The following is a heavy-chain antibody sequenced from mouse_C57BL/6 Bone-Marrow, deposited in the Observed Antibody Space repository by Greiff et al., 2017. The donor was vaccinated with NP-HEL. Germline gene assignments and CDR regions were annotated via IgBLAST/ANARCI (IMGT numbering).Heavy chain of an antibody. J-gene: IGHJ3*01. CDR2: IDPSDSYT. CDR3: ARGELGLWFAY. CDR1: GYTFTSYW. V-gene: IGHV1-69*01. D-gene: IGHD4-1*01. Sequence: QVQLKESGAELVMPGASVKLSCKASGYTFTSYWMHWVKQRPGQGLEWIGEIDPSDSYTNYNQKFKGKSTLTVDKSSSTAYMQLSSLTSEDSAVYYCARGELGLWFAYWGQGTLVTVSA.